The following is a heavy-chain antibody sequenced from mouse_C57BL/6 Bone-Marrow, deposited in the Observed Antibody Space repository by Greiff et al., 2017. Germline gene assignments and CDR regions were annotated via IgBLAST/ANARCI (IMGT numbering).Heavy chain of an antibody. J-gene: IGHJ2*01. V-gene: IGHV1-63*01. CDR3: ARSIYGSSYFDY. Sequence: QVQLQQSGAELVRPGTSVKMSCKASGYTFTNYWIGWAKQRPGHGLEWIGDIYPGGGYTKYNEKFKGKATLTADKYSSTASMQFSSRTSDDSAIYYSARSIYGSSYFDYWGQGTTLTVSS. D-gene: IGHD1-1*01. CDR1: GYTFTNYW. CDR2: IYPGGGYT.